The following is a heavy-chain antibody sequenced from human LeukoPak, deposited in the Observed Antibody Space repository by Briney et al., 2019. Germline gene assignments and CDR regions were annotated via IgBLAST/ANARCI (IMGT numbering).Heavy chain of an antibody. CDR2: INHSGST. Sequence: SETLSLTCAVYGGSSSGYCWSWIRQPPGKGLEWIGEINHSGSTNYNPSLKSRVTISVETSKNQFSLKLSSVTAADPAVYYCARGMGYCSGGSCYYYYYGMDVWGKGTTVTVSS. CDR1: GGSSSGYC. V-gene: IGHV4-34*01. D-gene: IGHD2-15*01. J-gene: IGHJ6*04. CDR3: ARGMGYCSGGSCYYYYYGMDV.